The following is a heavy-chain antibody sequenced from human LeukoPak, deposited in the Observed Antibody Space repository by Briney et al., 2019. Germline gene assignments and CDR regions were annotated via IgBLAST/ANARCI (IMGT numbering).Heavy chain of an antibody. D-gene: IGHD4-17*01. CDR2: INPSGGST. Sequence: GASVKVSCKASGYTFTSYYMHWVRQAPGQGLEWMGIINPSGGSTSYAQKFQGRVTMTRDTSTSTVYMELSSLRSEDTAVYYCARVEPTTVTKGDAFGIWGQGTMVTVSS. J-gene: IGHJ3*02. CDR3: ARVEPTTVTKGDAFGI. V-gene: IGHV1-46*01. CDR1: GYTFTSYY.